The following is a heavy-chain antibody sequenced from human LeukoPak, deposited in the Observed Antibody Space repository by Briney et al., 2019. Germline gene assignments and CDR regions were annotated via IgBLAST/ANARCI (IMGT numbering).Heavy chain of an antibody. V-gene: IGHV4-34*01. CDR3: ARGRNYVSVYYFDV. Sequence: SETLSLTCAVYGVPLRGYYWSWIRQSPEKGLEWIGEISHEGDSIYNPSLKSRLTLSVDMSKNQFSLKLRSVTAADTAVYYCARGRNYVSVYYFDVWGKGTTVIVSS. CDR2: ISHEGDS. J-gene: IGHJ6*03. D-gene: IGHD1-7*01. CDR1: GVPLRGYY.